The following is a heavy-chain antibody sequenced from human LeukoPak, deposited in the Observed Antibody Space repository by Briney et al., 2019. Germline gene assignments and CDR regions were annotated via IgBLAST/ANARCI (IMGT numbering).Heavy chain of an antibody. CDR1: GGSFSGYY. CDR3: ARVFGQYAFDI. V-gene: IGHV4-34*01. D-gene: IGHD3-10*01. CDR2: INHSGST. Sequence: PSETLSLTCAVYGGSFSGYYWSWIRQPPGKGLEWIGRINHSGSTNYNPSLKSRVTISVDTSKNQFSLKLSSVTAADTAVYYCARVFGQYAFDIWGQGTMVTVSS. J-gene: IGHJ3*02.